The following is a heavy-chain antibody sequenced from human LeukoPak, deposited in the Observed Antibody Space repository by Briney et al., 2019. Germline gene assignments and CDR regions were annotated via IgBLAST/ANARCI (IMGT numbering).Heavy chain of an antibody. CDR3: ARPAYYDSSGYYRKDY. CDR2: IYPGDSDT. Sequence: GESLKISCKGSGYSFTTYWIGWVRQMPGKGLEGMGIIYPGDSDTRYSPSFQGKVTISADKSISTAYLQWSSLKASDTAMYYCARPAYYDSSGYYRKDYWGQGTLVTVSS. CDR1: GYSFTTYW. J-gene: IGHJ4*02. D-gene: IGHD3-22*01. V-gene: IGHV5-51*01.